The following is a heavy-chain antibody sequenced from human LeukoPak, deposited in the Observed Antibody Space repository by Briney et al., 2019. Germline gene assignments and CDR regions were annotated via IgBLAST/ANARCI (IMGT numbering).Heavy chain of an antibody. Sequence: GGSLRLSSAASGFTFSSYVMSWVRQAPGKGLEWVSAISGSGGSTYYADSVKGRFTISRDNSKNALYLQMNSLRAEDTAVYYCAKGDWSSSDFDYWGQGTLVTVSS. CDR2: ISGSGGST. CDR1: GFTFSSYV. V-gene: IGHV3-23*01. J-gene: IGHJ4*02. D-gene: IGHD6-6*01. CDR3: AKGDWSSSDFDY.